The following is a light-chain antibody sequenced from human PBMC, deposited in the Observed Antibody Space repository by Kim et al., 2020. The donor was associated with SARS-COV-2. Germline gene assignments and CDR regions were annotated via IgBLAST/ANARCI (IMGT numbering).Light chain of an antibody. CDR2: GAS. V-gene: IGKV3-20*01. Sequence: SPEQNASLACRASQMVNSNYLAWYQQKPGQAPRLLIYGASARATDIPDRFSGSGSGTDFTLTINRLEPEDFAVYYCQQYGIAPRTFGPGTKVDIK. J-gene: IGKJ3*01. CDR3: QQYGIAPRT. CDR1: QMVNSNY.